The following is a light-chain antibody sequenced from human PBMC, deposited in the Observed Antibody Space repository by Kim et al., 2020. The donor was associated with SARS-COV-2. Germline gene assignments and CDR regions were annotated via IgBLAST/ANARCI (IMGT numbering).Light chain of an antibody. CDR1: QGIRND. Sequence: SEGDSVTITCQASQGIRNDLGWYQQNPGRAPKRLVYGASSLQSGVPSRFSGSGSGTEFTLTISSLQPEDFATYFCLQHSTYPITFGQGTRLEIK. V-gene: IGKV1-17*01. CDR2: GAS. J-gene: IGKJ5*01. CDR3: LQHSTYPIT.